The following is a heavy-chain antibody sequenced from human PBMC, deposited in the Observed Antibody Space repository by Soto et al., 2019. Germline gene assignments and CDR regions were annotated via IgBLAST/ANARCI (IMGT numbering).Heavy chain of an antibody. J-gene: IGHJ4*02. Sequence: PGGSLRLSCAASGFTFSSYGMHWVRQAPGKGLEWVAVIWYDGSNKYYADSVKGRFTISRDNSKNTLYLQMNSLRAEDTAVYYCARDSDSSGYRYFDYWGQGTLVTVSS. CDR1: GFTFSSYG. V-gene: IGHV3-33*01. CDR3: ARDSDSSGYRYFDY. D-gene: IGHD3-22*01. CDR2: IWYDGSNK.